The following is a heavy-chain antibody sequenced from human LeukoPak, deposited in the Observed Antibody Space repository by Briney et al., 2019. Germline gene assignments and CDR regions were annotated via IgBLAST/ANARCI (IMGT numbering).Heavy chain of an antibody. J-gene: IGHJ5*02. CDR1: GGSISSGTYY. V-gene: IGHV4-61*02. Sequence: SETLSLTCTVSGGSISSGTYYWNWIRQPAGKGLEWIGRIYHSGSTNYNPSLKSRVTISVDTSKNQFSLKLSSVTAADTAVYYCARGDYYGYIPYTNWFDPWGQGTLVTVSS. CDR3: ARGDYYGYIPYTNWFDP. D-gene: IGHD3-10*01. CDR2: IYHSGST.